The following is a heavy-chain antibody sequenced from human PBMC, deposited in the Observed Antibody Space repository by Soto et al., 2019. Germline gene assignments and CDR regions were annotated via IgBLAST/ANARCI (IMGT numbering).Heavy chain of an antibody. CDR3: ASFVGLLWGGLSPAESWGSYYFDN. D-gene: IGHD3-16*01. CDR1: GDSITSGDYY. CDR2: IYYSGNT. Sequence: VQLQESGPGLVKPSETLSLTCTVSGDSITSGDYYWSWIRQPPGKGLEWIGYIYYSGNTNYNPSLKSRVIMSVDTSKNQFSLKLTSVTAADTAVYYCASFVGLLWGGLSPAESWGSYYFDNWGQGTLVTVSS. J-gene: IGHJ4*02. V-gene: IGHV4-30-4*01.